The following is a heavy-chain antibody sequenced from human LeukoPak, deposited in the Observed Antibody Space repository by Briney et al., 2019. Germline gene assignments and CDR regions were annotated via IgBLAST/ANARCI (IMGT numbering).Heavy chain of an antibody. Sequence: LSLTCTVSGYSISSGYYWSWIRQPPGKGLEWVSYISSSSSTIYYADSVKGRFTISRDNAKNSLYLQMNSLRAEDTAVYYCARSDERGYYLDYWGQGTLVTVSS. CDR2: ISSSSSTI. CDR3: ARSDERGYYLDY. D-gene: IGHD3-10*01. V-gene: IGHV3-11*04. CDR1: GYSISSGYY. J-gene: IGHJ4*02.